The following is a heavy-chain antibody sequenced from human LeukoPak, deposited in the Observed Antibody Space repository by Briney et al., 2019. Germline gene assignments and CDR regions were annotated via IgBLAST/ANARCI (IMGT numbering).Heavy chain of an antibody. Sequence: PSETLSLTCAVCGGSFSGYYWSWIRQPPGKGLEWIGEINHSGSTNYNPSLKSRVTTSVDTSKNQFSLKLSSVTAADTAVYYCARGRGYNSFDYWGQGTLVTVSS. CDR1: GGSFSGYY. CDR3: ARGRGYNSFDY. V-gene: IGHV4-34*01. CDR2: INHSGST. D-gene: IGHD5-24*01. J-gene: IGHJ4*02.